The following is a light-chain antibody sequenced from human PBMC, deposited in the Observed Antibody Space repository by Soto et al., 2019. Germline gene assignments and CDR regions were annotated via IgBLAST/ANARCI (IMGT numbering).Light chain of an antibody. J-gene: IGKJ3*01. V-gene: IGKV1-33*01. CDR2: DAS. CDR3: QQSENLPVT. Sequence: DIQMTQSPSSLSASVRDRVTITCQASQDISNRLNWYQQKPGKAPKLLIYDASNLETGVPSRFSGSGSGTDFTFTITSLQPEDVATYYCQQSENLPVTFGPGTKLDIK. CDR1: QDISNR.